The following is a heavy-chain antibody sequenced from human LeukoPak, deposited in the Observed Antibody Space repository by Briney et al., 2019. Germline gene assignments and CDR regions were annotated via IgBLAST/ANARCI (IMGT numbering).Heavy chain of an antibody. CDR2: ISTSGRT. V-gene: IGHV4-4*09. CDR3: ATSYDNKIVPYDC. Sequence: PSETLSLTCTVSGVSITSYKWSWLRQSPGKGLEWIGFISTSGRTDYNPSLTNRVSMSVDTSKSQVSLRLSSVTAEDTAVYYCATSYDNKIVPYDCWGQGILVTVSS. CDR1: GVSITSYK. D-gene: IGHD3-9*01. J-gene: IGHJ4*02.